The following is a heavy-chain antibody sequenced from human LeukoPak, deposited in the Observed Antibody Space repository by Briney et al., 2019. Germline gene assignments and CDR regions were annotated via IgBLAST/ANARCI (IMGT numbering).Heavy chain of an antibody. CDR1: GFTVSSNY. V-gene: IGHV3-53*01. Sequence: GGSLRLSCAASGFTVSSNYMSWVRQAPGKGLEWVSVIYGGSYTYYADSVKGRFTISRDNAKNTLFLQMNSLRAEDTAVYYCARGAGYSSGWYAFDVWGQGTMVTVSS. D-gene: IGHD6-19*01. CDR3: ARGAGYSSGWYAFDV. J-gene: IGHJ3*01. CDR2: IYGGSYT.